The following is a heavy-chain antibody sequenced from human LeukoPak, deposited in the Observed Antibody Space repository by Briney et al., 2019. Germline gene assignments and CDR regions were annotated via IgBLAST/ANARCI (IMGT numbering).Heavy chain of an antibody. V-gene: IGHV6-1*01. J-gene: IGHJ4*02. CDR3: VRDFNWGFDY. D-gene: IGHD7-27*01. Sequence: SQTLSLTCAISGDSVSSKSVSWGWIRQSPSGGLEFLGRTRYRSTWMTFYSLSVQSRMTINADTSRNHVSLRLNSVTPEDTALYYCVRDFNWGFDYWGQGTLVTVSS. CDR1: GDSVSSKSVS. CDR2: TRYRSTWMT.